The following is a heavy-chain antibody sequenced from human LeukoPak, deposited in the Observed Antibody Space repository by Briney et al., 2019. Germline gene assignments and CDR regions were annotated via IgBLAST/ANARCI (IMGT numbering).Heavy chain of an antibody. J-gene: IGHJ4*02. CDR2: FKSKTDGGTT. D-gene: IGHD2-21*02. V-gene: IGHV3-15*01. CDR1: GFTFSNAW. CDR3: TTAPYCGGDCYSGRDPYYFDY. Sequence: GGPLRLSCAPSGFTFSNAWMSWVRQAQGKGREWVGRFKSKTDGGTTDYAAPVKGRFTISRDDSKNTLYLQMNSLKTEDTAVYYCTTAPYCGGDCYSGRDPYYFDYWGQGTLVTVSS.